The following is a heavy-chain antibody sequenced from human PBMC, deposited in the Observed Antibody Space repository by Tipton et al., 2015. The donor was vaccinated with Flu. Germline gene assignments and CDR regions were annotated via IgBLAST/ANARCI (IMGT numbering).Heavy chain of an antibody. Sequence: TLSLTCTVSGGSISSYYWSWIRQPPGKGLEWIGYIYYSGSTNYNPSLKSRVTISVDTSKNQFSLKLSSVTAADTAVYYCARADYKDYYYGMDVWGQGTTVTVSS. CDR2: IYYSGST. J-gene: IGHJ6*02. D-gene: IGHD4-11*01. CDR1: GGSISSYY. CDR3: ARADYKDYYYGMDV. V-gene: IGHV4-59*01.